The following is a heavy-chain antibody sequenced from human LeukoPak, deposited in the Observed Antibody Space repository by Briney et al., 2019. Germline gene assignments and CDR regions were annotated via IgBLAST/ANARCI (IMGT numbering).Heavy chain of an antibody. CDR3: ASQGYCSGGSCYDY. D-gene: IGHD2-15*01. CDR1: GYTFTTYD. J-gene: IGHJ4*02. Sequence: ASVKVSCKASGYTFTTYDINWVRQAPGQGLEWMGGIIPIFGTANYAQKFQGRVTITTDESTSTAYMELSSLRSEDTAVYYCASQGYCSGGSCYDYWGQGTLVTVSS. V-gene: IGHV1-69*05. CDR2: IIPIFGTA.